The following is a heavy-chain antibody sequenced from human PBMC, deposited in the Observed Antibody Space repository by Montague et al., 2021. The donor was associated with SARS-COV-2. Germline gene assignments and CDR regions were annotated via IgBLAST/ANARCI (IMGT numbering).Heavy chain of an antibody. D-gene: IGHD3-3*01. CDR2: IYYSGST. V-gene: IGHV4-59*01. Sequence: SETLSLTCTVSGGSIGSYYWSWIRQPPGKGLEWIGYIYYSGSTNXXPSLKSRVTISVDTSKNQFSLKLSSVTAADTAVYYCARDRRFLEWPGLYYYYGMDVWGQGTTVTVSS. J-gene: IGHJ6*02. CDR1: GGSIGSYY. CDR3: ARDRRFLEWPGLYYYYGMDV.